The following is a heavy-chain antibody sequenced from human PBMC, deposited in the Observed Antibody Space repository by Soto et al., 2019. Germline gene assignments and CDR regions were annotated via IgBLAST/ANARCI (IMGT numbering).Heavy chain of an antibody. CDR2: ISYDGSNQ. V-gene: IGHV3-30*18. CDR1: GFTFNIYG. Sequence: LRLSCAASGFTFNIYGVHWVRQAPDKGLEWVALISYDGSNQYYADSVKGRFTISRDNSKNTLFLQMNSLRADDTAVYYCAKDQASGQGSFDSWGQGTLVTVSS. CDR3: AKDQASGQGSFDS. J-gene: IGHJ4*02.